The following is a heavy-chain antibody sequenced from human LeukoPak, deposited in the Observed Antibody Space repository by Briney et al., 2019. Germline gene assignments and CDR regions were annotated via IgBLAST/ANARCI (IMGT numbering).Heavy chain of an antibody. CDR2: ISSSSSYI. V-gene: IGHV3-21*01. Sequence: PGGSLRLSCAASGFTFSSYSMNWVRQAPGKGLEWVSSISSSSSYIYYADSVKGRFTISRDNAKNSLYLQMNSLRAEDTAVYYCARDRYDSSGHDAFDIWGQGTMVTVSS. J-gene: IGHJ3*02. D-gene: IGHD3-22*01. CDR3: ARDRYDSSGHDAFDI. CDR1: GFTFSSYS.